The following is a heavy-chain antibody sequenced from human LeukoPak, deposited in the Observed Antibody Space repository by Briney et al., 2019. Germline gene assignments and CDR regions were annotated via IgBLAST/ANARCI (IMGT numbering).Heavy chain of an antibody. CDR2: IYPGDSDT. Sequence: GESLKISCKGSGYTFISYWIGWVRQMPGKGLEWMGIIYPGDSDTRYNPSFQGQVTISADKSISTAYLQWSSLKASDTAMYYCARSPNYCTNTRCYGEWFDPWGQGALVTVSS. D-gene: IGHD2-2*01. CDR3: ARSPNYCTNTRCYGEWFDP. CDR1: GYTFISYW. V-gene: IGHV5-51*01. J-gene: IGHJ5*02.